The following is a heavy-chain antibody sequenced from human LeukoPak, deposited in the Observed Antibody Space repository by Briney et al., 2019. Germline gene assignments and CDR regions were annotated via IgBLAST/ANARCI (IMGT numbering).Heavy chain of an antibody. CDR1: GFTFCSYS. CDR2: ISSSSSYI. Sequence: GGSLRLSCAASGFTFCSYSMNWVRQAPGKGLEWVSSISSSSSYIYYADSVKGRFTISRDNAKNSLYLQMNSLRAEDTAVYYCARGLAVAGTIIDYWGQGTLVTVSS. V-gene: IGHV3-21*01. CDR3: ARGLAVAGTIIDY. D-gene: IGHD6-19*01. J-gene: IGHJ4*02.